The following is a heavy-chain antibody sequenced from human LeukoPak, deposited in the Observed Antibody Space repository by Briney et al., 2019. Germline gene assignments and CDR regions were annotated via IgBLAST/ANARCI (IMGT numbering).Heavy chain of an antibody. J-gene: IGHJ5*02. CDR2: INHSGST. D-gene: IGHD3-10*01. CDR3: ARAKRGAYNWFDP. CDR1: GGSFSGYY. Sequence: SETLSLTCAVSGGSFSGYYWSWIRQPPGKGLEWIGEINHSGSTNYNPSLKSRVTISVDTSKNQFSLKLSSVTAADTAVYYCARAKRGAYNWFDPWGQGTLVTVSS. V-gene: IGHV4-34*01.